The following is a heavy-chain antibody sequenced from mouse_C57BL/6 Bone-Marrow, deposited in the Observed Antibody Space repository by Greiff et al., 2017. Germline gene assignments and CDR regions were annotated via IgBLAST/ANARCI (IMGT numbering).Heavy chain of an antibody. J-gene: IGHJ1*03. D-gene: IGHD2-1*01. CDR1: GYTFTSYW. CDR2: IDPNSGGT. V-gene: IGHV1-72*01. Sequence: QVQLQQPGAELVKPGASVKLSCKASGYTFTSYWMHWVKQRPGRGLEWIGRIDPNSGGTKYNEKVKSRATLTVDTPSSTAYMQRSSLTSEDSAGYYFAHGNYFYWYFAVWGTGTTVTVSS. CDR3: AHGNYFYWYFAV.